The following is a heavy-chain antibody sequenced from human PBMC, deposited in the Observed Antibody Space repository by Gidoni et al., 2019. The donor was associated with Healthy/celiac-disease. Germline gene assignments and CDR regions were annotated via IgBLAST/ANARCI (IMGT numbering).Heavy chain of an antibody. Sequence: EVQLLESGGGLVQTGGSLRLSCAASGFTFSRYALNWVRQAPEKGLDWVSSISGSGSSTYYADPVKGRFTISRDNSKNTLYLQLNSLRVEDTAVYYCAKGEDGDYVGWGDFWGQGTLVTVSS. CDR1: GFTFSRYA. J-gene: IGHJ4*02. CDR2: ISGSGSST. V-gene: IGHV3-23*01. D-gene: IGHD4-17*01. CDR3: AKGEDGDYVGWGDF.